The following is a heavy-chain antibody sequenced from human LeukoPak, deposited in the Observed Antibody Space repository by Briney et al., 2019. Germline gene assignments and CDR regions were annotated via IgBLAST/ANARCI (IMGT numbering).Heavy chain of an antibody. CDR1: GFTSSNSA. V-gene: IGHV3-23*01. CDR2: ISGGGAGT. J-gene: IGHJ4*02. CDR3: ARDLRYGYYFDY. Sequence: GGSLRLSCAASGFTSSNSAMSWVRQAPGKGLEWVSTISGGGAGTYYADSVKGRFTISRDNSKYTLYLQMNSPRAEDTAVYYCARDLRYGYYFDYWGQGTLVTVSS. D-gene: IGHD5-18*01.